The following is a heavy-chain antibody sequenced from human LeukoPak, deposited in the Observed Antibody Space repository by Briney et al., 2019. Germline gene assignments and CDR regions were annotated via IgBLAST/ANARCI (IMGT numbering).Heavy chain of an antibody. D-gene: IGHD1-20*01. CDR2: ISGSGGST. V-gene: IGHV3-23*01. CDR3: ANHNWNDVIDY. Sequence: GGSLRLSCAASGFTFSSYAMSWVRQAPGKGLEWVSAISGSGGSTYYADSVKGRFTISRDNSKNTLYLQMNSLRADDTAIYYCANHNWNDVIDYWGQGTLVTVSS. J-gene: IGHJ4*02. CDR1: GFTFSSYA.